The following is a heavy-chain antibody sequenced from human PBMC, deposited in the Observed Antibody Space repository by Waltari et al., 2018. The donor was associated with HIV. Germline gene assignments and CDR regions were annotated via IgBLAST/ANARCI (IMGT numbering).Heavy chain of an antibody. Sequence: QVQLVQSGAAVKKPGASVKVSCKVSGYTLTDLSMHWVRQAPGKGLEWMGGFDPEDGETIYAQKFQGRVTMTEDTSTDTAYMELSSLRSEDTAVYYCATDVLRFLKPNNAFDIWGQGTMVTVSS. V-gene: IGHV1-24*01. D-gene: IGHD3-3*01. J-gene: IGHJ3*02. CDR3: ATDVLRFLKPNNAFDI. CDR2: FDPEDGET. CDR1: GYTLTDLS.